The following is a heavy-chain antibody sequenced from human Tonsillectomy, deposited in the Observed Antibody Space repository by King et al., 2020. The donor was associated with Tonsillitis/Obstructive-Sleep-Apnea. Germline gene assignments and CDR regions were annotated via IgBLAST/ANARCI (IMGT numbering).Heavy chain of an antibody. CDR1: GGSFSGYY. D-gene: IGHD4-17*01. V-gene: IGHV4-34*01. CDR3: ATDYGDYGLSDY. CDR2: INHSGST. J-gene: IGHJ4*02. Sequence: VQLQQWGAGLLKPSETLSLTCAVYGGSFSGYYWSWIRQPPGKGLEWIGEINHSGSTNYNPSLKSRVTISVDTSKNQFSLKQKSVTAADTAVYYCATDYGDYGLSDYWGQGTLVTVSS.